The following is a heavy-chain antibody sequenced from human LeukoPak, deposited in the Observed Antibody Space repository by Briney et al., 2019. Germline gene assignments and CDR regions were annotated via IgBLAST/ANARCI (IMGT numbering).Heavy chain of an antibody. J-gene: IGHJ4*02. D-gene: IGHD5-12*01. CDR2: ITPSGGRT. V-gene: IGHV1-46*01. Sequence: GASVKVSCKASGYTFTSYYFHWVRQAPGQGLEWMGIITPSGGRTKYAQKFQGRVTMTRDMSTSTVYMELSSLRSEDTAVHYCARAHSGYDYYFDYWGQGTLVTVSS. CDR3: ARAHSGYDYYFDY. CDR1: GYTFTSYY.